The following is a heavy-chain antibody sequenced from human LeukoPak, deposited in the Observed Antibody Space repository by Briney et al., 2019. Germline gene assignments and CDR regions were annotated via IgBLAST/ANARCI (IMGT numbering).Heavy chain of an antibody. CDR3: ASGPISASWFDP. V-gene: IGHV6-1*01. J-gene: IGHJ5*02. CDR1: GDSVSSNRAA. Sequence: SQTLSLTCAISGDSVSSNRAAWNWITQSPSRGLEWQGRTYYRSKWYNDYAVSVKSRITSYPDTSKNQFSLRLNSVTPEDTAVYYCASGPISASWFDPWGQGTLVTVSS. CDR2: TYYRSKWYN. D-gene: IGHD6-25*01.